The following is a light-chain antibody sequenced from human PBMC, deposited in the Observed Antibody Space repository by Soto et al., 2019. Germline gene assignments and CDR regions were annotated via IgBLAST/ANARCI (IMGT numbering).Light chain of an antibody. V-gene: IGKV3-20*01. CDR1: QSVYSDF. J-gene: IGKJ4*01. CDR2: GAS. Sequence: IVLTQSPGTLSLSPGERATLSCRASQSVYSDFLAWYQQKPGQAPGLLIYGASSRATGIPDRFSGSGSGTDFTLTISRLEPEDFAVYYCQQYGSSPLTFGGGTKVEIK. CDR3: QQYGSSPLT.